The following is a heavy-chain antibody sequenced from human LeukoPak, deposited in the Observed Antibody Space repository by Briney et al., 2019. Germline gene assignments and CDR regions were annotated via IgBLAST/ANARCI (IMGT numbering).Heavy chain of an antibody. Sequence: ASATVSCKASGYTFTGYYMHWVRHAPGQGLEWMGRINPNSGGTNYAQKFQGRVTMTRDTSISTAYMELSRLRSDDTAVYYCASLAFDYYDSSGYELWGQGTLVTVSS. J-gene: IGHJ4*02. CDR1: GYTFTGYY. CDR3: ASLAFDYYDSSGYEL. V-gene: IGHV1-2*06. CDR2: INPNSGGT. D-gene: IGHD3-22*01.